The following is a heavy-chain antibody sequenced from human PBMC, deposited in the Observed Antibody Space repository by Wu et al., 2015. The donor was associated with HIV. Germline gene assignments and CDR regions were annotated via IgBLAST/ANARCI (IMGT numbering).Heavy chain of an antibody. CDR2: MNPNSANT. V-gene: IGHV1-8*01. CDR3: ARNLKDGRDN. CDR1: GYTFTNND. Sequence: QVQLVQSGAEVKKPGASVKVSCKASGYTFTNNDIIWVRQATGQGLEWMGWMNPNSANTDYAQKFQGRVTMTRDTSLRTAYMEVSSLRSEDTAVYYCARNLKDGRDNWGQGTLVTVSS. J-gene: IGHJ4*02. D-gene: IGHD5-24*01.